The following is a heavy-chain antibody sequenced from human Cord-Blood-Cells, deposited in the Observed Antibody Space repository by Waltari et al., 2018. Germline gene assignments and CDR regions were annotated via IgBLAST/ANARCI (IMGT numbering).Heavy chain of an antibody. CDR2: VTQDGSEK. CDR1: GFTFSSYW. CDR3: ARRGGTNWFDP. J-gene: IGHJ5*02. V-gene: IGHV3-7*01. D-gene: IGHD2-15*01. Sequence: EVQLVESGGGLVQPGGSLRLSCAASGFTFSSYWMSWVRQAPGKGQGWVAKVTQDGSEKYYVDSVKGRFTISRDNAKNSLYLQMNSLRAEDTAVYYCARRGGTNWFDPWGQGTLVTVSS.